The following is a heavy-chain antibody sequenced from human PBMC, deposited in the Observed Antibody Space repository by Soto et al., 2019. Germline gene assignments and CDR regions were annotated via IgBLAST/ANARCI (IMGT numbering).Heavy chain of an antibody. J-gene: IGHJ5*02. D-gene: IGHD2-15*01. Sequence: ASVKVSCKASGYTFTSYGISWVRQAPGQGLEWMGWISAYNGNTNYAQKLQGRVTMTTDTSTSTAYMELRSLRSYDPAVYYCARYLEACIRGSCYGGGWFDPWGQGTLVTVSS. V-gene: IGHV1-18*01. CDR1: GYTFTSYG. CDR2: ISAYNGNT. CDR3: ARYLEACIRGSCYGGGWFDP.